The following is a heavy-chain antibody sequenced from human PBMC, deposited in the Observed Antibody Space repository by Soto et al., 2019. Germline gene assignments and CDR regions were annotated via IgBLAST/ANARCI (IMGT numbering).Heavy chain of an antibody. CDR3: ARGANYDFWSGYPAYYYYYGMDV. D-gene: IGHD3-3*01. CDR1: GGSISSYY. V-gene: IGHV4-59*01. J-gene: IGHJ6*02. Sequence: SETLSLTCTVPGGSISSYYWSWIRQPPGKGLEWIGYIYYSGSTNYNPSLKSRVTISVDTSKNQFSLKLSSVTAADTAVYYCARGANYDFWSGYPAYYYYYGMDVWGQGTTVTVSS. CDR2: IYYSGST.